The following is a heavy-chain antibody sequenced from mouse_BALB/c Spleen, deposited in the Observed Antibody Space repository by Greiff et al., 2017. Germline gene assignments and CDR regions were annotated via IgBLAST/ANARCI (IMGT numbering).Heavy chain of an antibody. V-gene: IGHV5-6*01. CDR2: ISSGGSYT. J-gene: IGHJ3*01. CDR1: GFTFSSYG. D-gene: IGHD1-1*01. CDR3: ARQASITTVVAPFAY. Sequence: EVHLVESGGGLVKPGGSLKLSCAASGFTFSSYGMSWVRQTPDKRLEWVATISSGGSYTYYPDSVKGRFTISRDNAKNTLYLQMSSLKSEDTAMYYCARQASITTVVAPFAYWGQGTLVTVSA.